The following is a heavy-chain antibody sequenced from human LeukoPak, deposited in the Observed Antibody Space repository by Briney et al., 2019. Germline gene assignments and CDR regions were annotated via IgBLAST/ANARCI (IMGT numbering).Heavy chain of an antibody. CDR3: AREVNLGEFDY. V-gene: IGHV4-34*01. J-gene: IGHJ4*02. CDR2: INHSGST. CDR1: GGSFSGYY. D-gene: IGHD3-16*01. Sequence: SETLSLTCAVYGGSFSGYYWSWIRQPPGKGLEWIGEINHSGSTNYSPSLKSRVTISVDTSKNQFSLKLSSVTAADTAVYYCAREVNLGEFDYWGQGTLVTVSS.